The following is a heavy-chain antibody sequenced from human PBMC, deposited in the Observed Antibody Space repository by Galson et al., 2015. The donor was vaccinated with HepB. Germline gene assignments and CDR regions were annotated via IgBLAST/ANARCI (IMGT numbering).Heavy chain of an antibody. CDR2: MHPGDSNI. Sequence: QSGAEVKKPGESLKISCKGSGYSFINQWIGWVRQMPGKGLEWMGIMHPGDSNIRYSPSFEGHVTISVDKSISTAYLQWSSLEASDTAMYYCAMQASSAFQYWGQGT. V-gene: IGHV5-51*03. J-gene: IGHJ4*02. CDR3: AMQASSAFQY. CDR1: GYSFINQW.